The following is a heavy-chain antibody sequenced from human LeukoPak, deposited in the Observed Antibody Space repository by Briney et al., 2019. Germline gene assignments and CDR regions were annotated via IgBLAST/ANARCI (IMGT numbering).Heavy chain of an antibody. V-gene: IGHV1-46*01. CDR1: GYTFTSYY. CDR2: INPSGGST. CDR3: AVVRQWLAIDY. Sequence: GASVKVSCKASGYTFTSYYMHRVRQAPGQGLEWMGIINPSGGSTSYAQKFQGRVTMTRDTSTSTVYMELSSLRSEDTAVYYCAVVRQWLAIDYWGQGTLVTVSS. J-gene: IGHJ4*02. D-gene: IGHD6-19*01.